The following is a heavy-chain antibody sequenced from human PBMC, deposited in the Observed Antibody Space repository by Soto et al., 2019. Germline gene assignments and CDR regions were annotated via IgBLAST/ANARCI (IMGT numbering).Heavy chain of an antibody. CDR1: GYTFTSYG. J-gene: IGHJ5*02. Sequence: QVQLVQSGAEVKKPGASVKVSCKASGYTFTSYGISWVRQAPGQGLEWMGWISAYNGNTNYAQKLQGRVTMTTDTSTSTAYKELRSLRSDDTAVYYCARHIAASQYSPWFDPWGQGTLVTVSS. D-gene: IGHD6-25*01. CDR2: ISAYNGNT. CDR3: ARHIAASQYSPWFDP. V-gene: IGHV1-18*01.